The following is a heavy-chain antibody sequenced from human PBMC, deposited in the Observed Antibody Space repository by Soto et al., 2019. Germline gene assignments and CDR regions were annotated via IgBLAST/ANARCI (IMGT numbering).Heavy chain of an antibody. CDR2: IYYSGST. CDR3: ARDRRIQLWPRYYYGMDV. Sequence: SETLSLTCTVSGGSISSYYWSWIRQPPGKGLEWIGYIYYSGSTNYNPSLKSLVTISVDTSKNQFSLKLSSVTAADTAVYYCARDRRIQLWPRYYYGMDVWGQGTTVTVSS. V-gene: IGHV4-59*01. D-gene: IGHD5-18*01. CDR1: GGSISSYY. J-gene: IGHJ6*02.